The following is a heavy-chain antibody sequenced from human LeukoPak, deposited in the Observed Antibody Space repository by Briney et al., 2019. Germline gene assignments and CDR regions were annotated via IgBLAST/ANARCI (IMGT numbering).Heavy chain of an antibody. CDR3: AGSDTTGYSPREWDYWYFDL. Sequence: GGTLRLSCAASGFTFRSYGMSWVRQAPGKGLEWVSGISGSGADTYYTDSVKGRFTISRDNSKNTVYLQMNSLRAEDTAVYYCAGSDTTGYSPREWDYWYFDLWGRGTLVTVSS. CDR2: ISGSGADT. J-gene: IGHJ2*01. CDR1: GFTFRSYG. D-gene: IGHD3-9*01. V-gene: IGHV3-23*01.